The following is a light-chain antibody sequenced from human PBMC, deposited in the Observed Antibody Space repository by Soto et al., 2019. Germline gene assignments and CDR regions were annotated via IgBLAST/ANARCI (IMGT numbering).Light chain of an antibody. CDR3: QQYSSSPSWT. V-gene: IGKV3-20*01. J-gene: IGKJ1*01. Sequence: EIGLTQSPGTLSLSPGEIATLSCRASQSVSSSYLAWYQQKPGQAPRLLIYGASSRATGIPDRFSGSGSGTDFTLTISRLEPEDFVVYYCQQYSSSPSWTCGQGTKVES. CDR2: GAS. CDR1: QSVSSSY.